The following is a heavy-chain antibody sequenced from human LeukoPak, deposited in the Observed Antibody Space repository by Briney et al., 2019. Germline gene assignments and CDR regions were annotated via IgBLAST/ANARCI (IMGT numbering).Heavy chain of an antibody. J-gene: IGHJ6*03. CDR1: GFTFSSYG. V-gene: IGHV3-33*05. D-gene: IGHD2-2*01. CDR2: MSFDGSHT. CDR3: ARDPVVVVPAAINYMDV. Sequence: PGGSLRLSCAASGFTFSSYGMHWVRQAPGKGLEWVAVMSFDGSHTYYADSVKGRFTISRDNAKNSLYLQMNSLRAEDTAVYYCARDPVVVVPAAINYMDVWGKGTTVTVSS.